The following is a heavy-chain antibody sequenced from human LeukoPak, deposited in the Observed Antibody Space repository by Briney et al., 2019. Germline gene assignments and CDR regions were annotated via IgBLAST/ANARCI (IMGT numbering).Heavy chain of an antibody. Sequence: PGGSLRLSCAASGFTFSSYAMSWVRQAPGKGLEWVANIKSDGSETYYVDSVKGRFTISRDNAKNSLFLQMNSLRAEDTAVYYCTTGHYDNYAWHQGTLVTVSS. V-gene: IGHV3-7*01. CDR3: TTGHYDNYA. D-gene: IGHD4-11*01. CDR1: GFTFSSYA. J-gene: IGHJ5*02. CDR2: IKSDGSET.